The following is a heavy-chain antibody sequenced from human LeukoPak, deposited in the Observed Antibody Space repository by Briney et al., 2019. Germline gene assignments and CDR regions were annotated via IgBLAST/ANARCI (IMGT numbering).Heavy chain of an antibody. V-gene: IGHV3-20*03. CDR1: GVTLADYG. CDR3: AKEGYYDSSGYSS. D-gene: IGHD3-22*01. Sequence: GGSLRLSSAPSGVTLADYGMSWVRQATGKGREWVCGINWNGGSTDYEDSVKGRFTISRDNAKNSLYLQMNSLRAEDTALYYCAKEGYYDSSGYSSWGQGTLVTVSS. J-gene: IGHJ4*02. CDR2: INWNGGST.